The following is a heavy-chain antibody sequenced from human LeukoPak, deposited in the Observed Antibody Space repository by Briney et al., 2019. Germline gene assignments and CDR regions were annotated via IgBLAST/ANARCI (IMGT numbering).Heavy chain of an antibody. CDR2: IWYDGSNK. Sequence: PGRSLRLSCAASGSTFSSYGMHWVRQAPGKGLEWVAVIWYDGSNKYYADSVKGRFTISRDNSKNTLYLQMNSLRAEDTAVYYCARGYCTNGVYYRIGKDAFDIWGQGTMVTVSS. CDR1: GSTFSSYG. V-gene: IGHV3-33*01. CDR3: ARGYCTNGVYYRIGKDAFDI. D-gene: IGHD2-8*01. J-gene: IGHJ3*02.